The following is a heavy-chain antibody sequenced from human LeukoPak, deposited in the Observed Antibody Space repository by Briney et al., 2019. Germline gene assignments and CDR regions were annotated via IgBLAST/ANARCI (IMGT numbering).Heavy chain of an antibody. J-gene: IGHJ4*02. V-gene: IGHV4-39*07. CDR3: ARCKDYYVSGSYYKTFVY. D-gene: IGHD3-10*01. CDR1: GDSISSSSYY. Sequence: SETLSLTCTVSGDSISSSSYYWGWIRQPPGKGLEWIGSIPYSGSPYYNASRKSRLTISVDTSKNQFSLKMRAVTDADAAVYYCARCKDYYVSGSYYKTFVYWGQRTLVSISS. CDR2: IPYSGSP.